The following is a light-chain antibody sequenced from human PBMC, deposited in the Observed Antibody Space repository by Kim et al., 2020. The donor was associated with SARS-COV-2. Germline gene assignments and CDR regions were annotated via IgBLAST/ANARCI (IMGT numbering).Light chain of an antibody. CDR1: SLRSYY. CDR3: NSRDSSGNHWV. CDR2: GKN. Sequence: SELTQDPAVSVALGQTVRITCQGDSLRSYYASWYQQKPGQAPVLVIYGKNNRPSGIPDRFSGSSSGNTASLTITGAQAEDEADYYCNSRDSSGNHWVFGGGTQLTV. J-gene: IGLJ3*02. V-gene: IGLV3-19*01.